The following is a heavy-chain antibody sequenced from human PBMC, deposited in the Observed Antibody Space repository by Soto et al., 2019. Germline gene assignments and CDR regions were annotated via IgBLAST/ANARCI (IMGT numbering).Heavy chain of an antibody. Sequence: QVQLVQSGAEVKKPGSSVKVSCKASGGTFSNYPISWVRQAPGQGLEWMGGIIPIFGTVNYAQKFQGRVKITADESTSTAYMELSRLRSEDKAVYYCARGNHRWLQLWYFDLWGRGTLVTVSS. CDR1: GGTFSNYP. J-gene: IGHJ2*01. D-gene: IGHD5-12*01. CDR2: IIPIFGTV. CDR3: ARGNHRWLQLWYFDL. V-gene: IGHV1-69*12.